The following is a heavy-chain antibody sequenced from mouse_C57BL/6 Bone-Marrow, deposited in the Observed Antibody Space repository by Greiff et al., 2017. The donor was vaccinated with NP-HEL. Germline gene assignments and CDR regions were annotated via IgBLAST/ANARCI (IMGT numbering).Heavy chain of an antibody. Sequence: EVKLVESGGGLVQPGGSLSLSCAASGFTFTDYYMSWVRQPPGKALEWLGFIRHKATGYTTEYSASVKGRFTISRDNYQSILYLQMNALRAEDSATYYCARPHGSLNYAMDYWGQGTSVTVSS. J-gene: IGHJ4*01. CDR3: ARPHGSLNYAMDY. CDR2: IRHKATGYTT. V-gene: IGHV7-3*01. CDR1: GFTFTDYY.